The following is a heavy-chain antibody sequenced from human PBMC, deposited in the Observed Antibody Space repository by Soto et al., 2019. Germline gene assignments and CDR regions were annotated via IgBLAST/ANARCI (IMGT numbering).Heavy chain of an antibody. Sequence: ASVKVSCKVSGYTLTELSMHWVRQAPGKGLEWMGGFDPEDGETIYAQKFQGRVTKTEDTSTDTAYMELSSLRSEDTAVYYCATVLAAGYYYYGMDVWGQGTTVTVSS. CDR3: ATVLAAGYYYYGMDV. V-gene: IGHV1-24*01. CDR2: FDPEDGET. CDR1: GYTLTELS. D-gene: IGHD6-13*01. J-gene: IGHJ6*02.